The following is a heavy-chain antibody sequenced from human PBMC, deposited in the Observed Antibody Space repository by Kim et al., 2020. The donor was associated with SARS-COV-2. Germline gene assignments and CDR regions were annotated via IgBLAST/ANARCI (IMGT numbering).Heavy chain of an antibody. V-gene: IGHV3-30*04. J-gene: IGHJ6*02. CDR2: ISYDGSNK. CDR1: GFTFSSYA. Sequence: GGSLRLSCAASGFTFSSYAMHWVRQAPGKGLEWVAVISYDGSNKYYADSVKGRFTISRDNSKNTLYLQMNSLRAEDTAVYYCATAPEYRDYYGMDVWGRGTTVTVAS. D-gene: IGHD5-18*01. CDR3: ATAPEYRDYYGMDV.